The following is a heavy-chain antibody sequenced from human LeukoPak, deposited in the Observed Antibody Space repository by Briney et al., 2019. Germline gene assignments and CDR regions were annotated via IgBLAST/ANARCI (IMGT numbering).Heavy chain of an antibody. Sequence: GGSLRLSCAASGFTFSSYGMHWVRQAPGRGLEWVAFIRYDGSNKYYAESVKGRFTISRDNSKNTLYLQMNSLRAEDTAVYYCAKGPLSWLRLPLDYWGQGTLVTVSS. CDR2: IRYDGSNK. D-gene: IGHD5-12*01. CDR1: GFTFSSYG. CDR3: AKGPLSWLRLPLDY. J-gene: IGHJ4*02. V-gene: IGHV3-30*02.